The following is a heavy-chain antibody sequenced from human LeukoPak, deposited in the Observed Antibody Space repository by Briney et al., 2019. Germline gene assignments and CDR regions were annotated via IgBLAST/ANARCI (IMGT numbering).Heavy chain of an antibody. D-gene: IGHD2-21*02. V-gene: IGHV3-21*01. CDR2: VSGSSSSI. J-gene: IGHJ4*02. CDR3: ARDNRGGDGDCCNLDY. CDR1: GFTFSSYA. Sequence: GRSLRLSCAASGFTFSSYAMHWVRQAPGKGLEWVSSVSGSSSSIYYADSVRGRFTISRDNDKKSLYLQMNSLRVEDTAVYYCARDNRGGDGDCCNLDYWGQGTLVTVSS.